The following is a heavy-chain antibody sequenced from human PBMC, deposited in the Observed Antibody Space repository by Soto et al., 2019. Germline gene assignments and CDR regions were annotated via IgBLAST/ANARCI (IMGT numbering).Heavy chain of an antibody. CDR3: ARDYRLLWFGEPSGVNYFDY. V-gene: IGHV3-7*01. D-gene: IGHD3-10*01. Sequence: PGGSLRLSCAASGFTFSSYWMSWVRQAPGKGLEWVANIKQDGSEKYYVDSVKGRFTISRDNAKNSLYLQMNSLRAEDTAVYYCARDYRLLWFGEPSGVNYFDYWGQGTTVTVSS. J-gene: IGHJ4*03. CDR1: GFTFSSYW. CDR2: IKQDGSEK.